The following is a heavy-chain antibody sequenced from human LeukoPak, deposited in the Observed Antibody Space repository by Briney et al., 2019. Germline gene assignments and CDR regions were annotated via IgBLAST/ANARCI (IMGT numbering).Heavy chain of an antibody. CDR1: GFTFSRNW. CDR2: IRQDGSDK. Sequence: PGGSLRLSCAASGFTFSRNWMSWVRQAPGKGLEWVANIRQDGSDKYYADSVKGRFTISRDNAKNSLFLQMNSLRADDTALYYCAREVYGDNYFDYWGQGTLVTVSS. J-gene: IGHJ4*02. CDR3: AREVYGDNYFDY. V-gene: IGHV3-7*05. D-gene: IGHD4-17*01.